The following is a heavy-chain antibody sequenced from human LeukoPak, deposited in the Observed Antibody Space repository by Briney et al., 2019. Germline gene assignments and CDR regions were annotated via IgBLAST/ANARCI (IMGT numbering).Heavy chain of an antibody. CDR1: GFTFSISG. J-gene: IGHJ4*03. V-gene: IGHV3-23*01. CDR3: VKDRGYVYYFDF. Sequence: GGTLRLSCAASGFTFSISGMSWVRQAPGKGLEWVSSISGNGANTFYADSVEGRFTISRDNSNNTLFLQMSGLRADDTAVYYCVKDRGYVYYFDFWGEGTLVTVSS. CDR2: ISGNGANT. D-gene: IGHD5-12*01.